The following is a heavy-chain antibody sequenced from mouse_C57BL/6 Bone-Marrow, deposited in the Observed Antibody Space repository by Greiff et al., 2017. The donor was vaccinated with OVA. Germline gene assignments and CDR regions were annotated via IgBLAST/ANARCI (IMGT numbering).Heavy chain of an antibody. CDR3: ARAGYLTPFAY. J-gene: IGHJ3*01. CDR2: INPDSSTI. Sequence: EVKLLESGGGLVQPGGSLKLSCAASGIDFSRYWMSWVRRAPGKGLEWIGEINPDSSTINYAPSLKDKFIISRDNAKNTLYLQMSRVRSEDAALYYCARAGYLTPFAYWGQGTLVTVSA. V-gene: IGHV4-1*01. CDR1: GIDFSRYW. D-gene: IGHD2-2*01.